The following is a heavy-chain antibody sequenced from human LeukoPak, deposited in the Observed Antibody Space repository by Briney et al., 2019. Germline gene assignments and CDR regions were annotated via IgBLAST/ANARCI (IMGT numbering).Heavy chain of an antibody. CDR1: GYIFTSYY. CDR3: ARGVALAAFDI. CDR2: INPSGGST. Sequence: ASVKVSCKASGYIFTSYYMNWVRQAPGQGLEWMGIINPSGGSTSYAQKFQGRVTMTRDTSTSTVYMELSSLRSEDTAEYYCARGVALAAFDIWGQGTMVTVSS. V-gene: IGHV1-46*01. J-gene: IGHJ3*02. D-gene: IGHD2-15*01.